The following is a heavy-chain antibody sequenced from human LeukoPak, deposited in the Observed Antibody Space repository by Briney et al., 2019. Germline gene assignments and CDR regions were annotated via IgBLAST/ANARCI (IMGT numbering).Heavy chain of an antibody. CDR1: GGSFSGYY. CDR2: INHSGST. CDR3: ARVLGYSSNSYVGRYFNF. D-gene: IGHD6-13*01. J-gene: IGHJ4*02. Sequence: PSETLSLTCAVYGGSFSGYYWSWIRQSPGKGLEWIGEINHSGSTNYNPSLKSRVTIPVDTSKNQFSLRLSSVTAADTAVYYCARVLGYSSNSYVGRYFNFWSQGTLVTVSS. V-gene: IGHV4-34*01.